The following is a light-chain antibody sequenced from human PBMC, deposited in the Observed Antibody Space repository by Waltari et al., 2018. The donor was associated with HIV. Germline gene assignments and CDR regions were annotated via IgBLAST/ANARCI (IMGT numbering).Light chain of an antibody. CDR3: QQRGSWPPLT. Sequence: PGERATLSCRASQNIRDYLAWYQQKSGQAPRLLIYDTFNRATGIPARFSGSGSGTDFTLTISSLEPEDFAVYYCQQRGSWPPLTFGGGTKIEIK. V-gene: IGKV3-11*01. CDR2: DTF. CDR1: QNIRDY. J-gene: IGKJ4*01.